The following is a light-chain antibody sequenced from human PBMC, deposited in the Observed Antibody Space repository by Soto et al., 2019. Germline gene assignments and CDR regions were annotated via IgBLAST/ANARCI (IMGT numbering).Light chain of an antibody. J-gene: IGKJ1*01. Sequence: DFQMTQSPSTLSASVGDRVTITWRASQTISSWLAWYQQKQGKAPKXLIYKASTLKSGVPSRFSGSGSGTEFTITISSLQPDDVETYDGQHYNSYSEAFGQGTKVDIK. CDR2: KAS. V-gene: IGKV1-5*03. CDR3: QHYNSYSEA. CDR1: QTISSW.